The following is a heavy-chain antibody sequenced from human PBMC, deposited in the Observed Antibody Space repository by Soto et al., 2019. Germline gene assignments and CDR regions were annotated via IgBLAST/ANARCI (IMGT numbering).Heavy chain of an antibody. CDR1: GFTFSSYA. CDR2: ISYDGSNK. D-gene: IGHD3-3*01. J-gene: IGHJ4*02. CDR3: ARDKTNYDFWSGYVWEDY. V-gene: IGHV3-30-3*01. Sequence: QVQLVESGGGVVQPGRSLRLSCAASGFTFSSYAMHWVRQAPGKGLEWVAVISYDGSNKYYADSVKGRFTISRDNSKNTLYLQMNSLRAEDTAVYYCARDKTNYDFWSGYVWEDYWGQGTLVTVSS.